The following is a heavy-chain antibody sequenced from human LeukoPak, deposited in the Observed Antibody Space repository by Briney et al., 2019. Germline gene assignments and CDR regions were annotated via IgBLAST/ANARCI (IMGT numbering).Heavy chain of an antibody. CDR1: GVSISNSY. J-gene: IGHJ4*02. CDR3: ARRASRENYFDY. V-gene: IGHV4-59*08. D-gene: IGHD5-24*01. Sequence: SDTLSLTCTVSGVSISNSYWNWIRQPPGKGLEWIGYISYSGTTNSNPSLKSRVTLSVDTSKNEFSLKLSSVTAADTAVYYCARRASRENYFDYWGQGTLVTVSS. CDR2: ISYSGTT.